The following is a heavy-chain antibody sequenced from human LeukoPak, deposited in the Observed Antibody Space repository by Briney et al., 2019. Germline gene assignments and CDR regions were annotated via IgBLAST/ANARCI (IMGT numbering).Heavy chain of an antibody. CDR1: GYTFTSYG. Sequence: ASVKASCKASGYTFTSYGISWVRQAPGQGLEWMGWISAYNGNTNYAQKLQGRVTMTTDTSTSTAYMELRSLRSDDTAVYYCAREKRDSGSYYYSSYYYYGMDVWGQGTTVTVSS. D-gene: IGHD1-26*01. CDR2: ISAYNGNT. V-gene: IGHV1-18*01. CDR3: AREKRDSGSYYYSSYYYYGMDV. J-gene: IGHJ6*02.